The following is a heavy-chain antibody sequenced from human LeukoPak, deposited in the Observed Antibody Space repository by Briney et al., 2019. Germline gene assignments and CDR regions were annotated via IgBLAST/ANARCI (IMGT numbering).Heavy chain of an antibody. D-gene: IGHD1-26*01. CDR2: IYYSGST. V-gene: IGHV4-61*05. CDR3: ARHAWELLRNGMDV. CDR1: GGSISSSSYY. J-gene: IGHJ6*02. Sequence: SETLSLTCTVSGGSISSSSYYWSWIRQPPGKGLEWIGYIYYSGSTNYNPSLKSRVTISVDTSKNQFSLKLSSVTAADTAVYYCARHAWELLRNGMDVWGQGTTVTVSS.